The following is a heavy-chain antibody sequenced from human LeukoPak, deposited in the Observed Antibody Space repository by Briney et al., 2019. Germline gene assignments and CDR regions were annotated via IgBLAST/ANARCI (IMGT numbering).Heavy chain of an antibody. CDR3: ARAKPQRYNWNYGYFDP. V-gene: IGHV4-34*01. Sequence: SETLSLTCAVYGGSFSGYYWSWIRQPPEKGLEWIGEINHSGSTNYNPSLKSRVTISVDTSKNQFSLKLSSVTAADTAVYYCARAKPQRYNWNYGYFDPWGQGTLVTVSS. CDR2: INHSGST. CDR1: GGSFSGYY. D-gene: IGHD1-7*01. J-gene: IGHJ5*02.